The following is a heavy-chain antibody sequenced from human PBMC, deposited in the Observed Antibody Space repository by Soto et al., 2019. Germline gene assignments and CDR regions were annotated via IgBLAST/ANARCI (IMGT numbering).Heavy chain of an antibody. D-gene: IGHD2-15*01. CDR3: AKGDNLGPKTGYSFDP. V-gene: IGHV6-1*01. J-gene: IGHJ5*02. CDR2: TYFRSKWYN. Sequence: PSPTLSLTCALSGDSVSSNTASWNWIRQSPSRGLEWLGRTYFRSKWYNDYAVSVKSRIIINPDTSNNQFSLQLNSVTPEDTAVYFCAKGDNLGPKTGYSFDPWGQGIMVTVSS. CDR1: GDSVSSNTAS.